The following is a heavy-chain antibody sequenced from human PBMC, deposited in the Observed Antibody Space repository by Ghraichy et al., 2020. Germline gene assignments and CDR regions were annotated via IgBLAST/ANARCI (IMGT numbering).Heavy chain of an antibody. CDR2: IIDIGGST. V-gene: IGHV3-23*01. CDR3: AKLYYYDSSGSLDY. D-gene: IGHD3-22*01. J-gene: IGHJ4*02. CDR1: GFTFSSYA. Sequence: LRLSCAASGFTFSSYAMSWVRQAPGKGLEWVSAIIDIGGSTYYADSVKGRFTISRDNSKNTLYLQMNSLRAEDTAVYYCAKLYYYDSSGSLDYWGQGTLVTVSS.